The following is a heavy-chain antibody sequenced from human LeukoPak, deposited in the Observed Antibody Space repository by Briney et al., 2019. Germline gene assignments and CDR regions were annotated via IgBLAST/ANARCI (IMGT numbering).Heavy chain of an antibody. Sequence: GGSLRLSCEASGFTFCTYWMSWVRQAPGKGLECVANIKEDGSEKSYVDSVKGRFTISRDQGKNSLYLQMNSLRAEDTAVYYCARDPGSYRYSDYWGQGTLVTVSS. CDR3: ARDPGSYRYSDY. V-gene: IGHV3-7*01. D-gene: IGHD3-16*02. J-gene: IGHJ4*02. CDR1: GFTFCTYW. CDR2: IKEDGSEK.